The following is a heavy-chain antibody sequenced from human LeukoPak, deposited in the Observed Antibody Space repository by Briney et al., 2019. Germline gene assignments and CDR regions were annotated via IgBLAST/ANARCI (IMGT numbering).Heavy chain of an antibody. D-gene: IGHD6-19*01. Sequence: KPSETLSLTCAVSGGSVSSYYWSWIRQPPGKGLEWIGYIYYSGSPNFNPSLKSRVTLSLDTSKNQFSLNLSYVTAADTAVYYCARHGSGWTSDYWGQGTQVTVSS. CDR2: IYYSGSP. V-gene: IGHV4-59*08. CDR3: ARHGSGWTSDY. CDR1: GGSVSSYY. J-gene: IGHJ4*02.